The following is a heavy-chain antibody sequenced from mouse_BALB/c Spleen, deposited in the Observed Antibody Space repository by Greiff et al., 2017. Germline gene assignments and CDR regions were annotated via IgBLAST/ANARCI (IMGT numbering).Heavy chain of an antibody. CDR2: IYPSDSYT. D-gene: IGHD2-2*01. Sequence: QVQLQQPGAELVRPGASVKLSCKASGYTFTSYWLNWVKQRPGQGLEWIGNIYPSDSYTNYNQKFKDKATLTVDKSSSTAYMQLSSPTSEDSAVYYCTRGVTTGAMDYWGQGTSVTVSS. CDR1: GYTFTSYW. V-gene: IGHV1-69*02. J-gene: IGHJ4*01. CDR3: TRGVTTGAMDY.